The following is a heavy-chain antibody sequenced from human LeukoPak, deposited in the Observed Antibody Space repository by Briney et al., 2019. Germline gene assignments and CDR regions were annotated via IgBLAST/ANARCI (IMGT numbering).Heavy chain of an antibody. CDR2: ISSSSSYI. Sequence: GGSLRLSCAASGFIFSSYTMNWVRQATGKGLEWVSSISSSSSYIYYADSVKGRFTISRDNAKNSLYLQMNSLRAEDTAVYYCARVRPGTPSYYFDYWGQGTLVTVSS. CDR1: GFIFSSYT. J-gene: IGHJ4*02. V-gene: IGHV3-21*01. CDR3: ARVRPGTPSYYFDY. D-gene: IGHD1-1*01.